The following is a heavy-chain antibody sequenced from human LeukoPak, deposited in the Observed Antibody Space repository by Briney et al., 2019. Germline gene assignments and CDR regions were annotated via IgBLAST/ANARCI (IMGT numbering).Heavy chain of an antibody. CDR1: GFTFSNSW. V-gene: IGHV3-74*01. D-gene: IGHD1-1*01. CDR2: INRDGSTT. CDR3: ARAWKVDY. Sequence: GGSLRLSCAASGFTFSNSWMHWVRQAPGKGLVWVSRINRDGSTTSYADSVKGRFTISRDNAKSTLYLQMNSLRAEDTAVYYCARAWKVDYWGQGTLVTVSS. J-gene: IGHJ4*02.